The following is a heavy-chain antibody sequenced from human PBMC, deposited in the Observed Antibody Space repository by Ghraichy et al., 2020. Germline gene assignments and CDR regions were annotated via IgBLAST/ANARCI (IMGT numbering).Heavy chain of an antibody. CDR1: GFTFRSYA. V-gene: IGHV3-23*01. Sequence: GGSLRLSCAASGFTFRSYAMNWVRQAPGEGLEWVSTINGRGATTYYRDSVKGRFTISRDTSKTTLYLQMSSLRVEDTAVYYCAQGLVEDGGNMVSWGQGTLVTVSS. J-gene: IGHJ4*02. D-gene: IGHD4-23*01. CDR3: AQGLVEDGGNMVS. CDR2: INGRGATT.